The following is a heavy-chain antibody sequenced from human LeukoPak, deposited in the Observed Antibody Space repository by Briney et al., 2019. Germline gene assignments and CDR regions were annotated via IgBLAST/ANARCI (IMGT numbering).Heavy chain of an antibody. CDR2: IYYSGST. D-gene: IGHD3-10*01. CDR3: ARAVLWFGESIRGGFDY. J-gene: IGHJ4*02. Sequence: SETLSLTCTVSGGSISSGGYYWSWIRQHPGKGLEWIGYIYYSGSTYYNPSLKSRVTISVDRSKNQFSLKLSSVTAADTAVYYCARAVLWFGESIRGGFDYWGQGTLVTVSS. V-gene: IGHV4-31*03. CDR1: GGSISSGGYY.